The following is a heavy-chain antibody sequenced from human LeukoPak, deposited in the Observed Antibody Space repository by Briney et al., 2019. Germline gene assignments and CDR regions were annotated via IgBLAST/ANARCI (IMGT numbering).Heavy chain of an antibody. V-gene: IGHV3-7*01. Sequence: PGGSLRLSCAASGFTFSSYWMSWVRQAPGKGLEWVANIKQDGSEKYYVDSVKGGFTISRDNAKNSLYLQMNSLRAEDTAVYYCARGYYYGSGSYYNEFDYWGQGTLVTVSS. CDR1: GFTFSSYW. D-gene: IGHD3-10*01. J-gene: IGHJ4*02. CDR3: ARGYYYGSGSYYNEFDY. CDR2: IKQDGSEK.